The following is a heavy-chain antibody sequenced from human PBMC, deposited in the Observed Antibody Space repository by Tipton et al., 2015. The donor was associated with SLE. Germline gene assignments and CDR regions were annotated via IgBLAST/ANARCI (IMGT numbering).Heavy chain of an antibody. D-gene: IGHD3-10*01. CDR1: GFTFSNYA. CDR2: IYSGGST. V-gene: IGHV3-23*03. CDR3: AKRIGAGSYFDY. J-gene: IGHJ4*02. Sequence: GSLRLSCAVSGFTFSNYAMSWVRQAPGKGLEWVSVIYSGGSTYYADSVKGRFAISRDNSKSTLFLQMSSLRADDTAVYYCAKRIGAGSYFDYWGQGTLVTVSS.